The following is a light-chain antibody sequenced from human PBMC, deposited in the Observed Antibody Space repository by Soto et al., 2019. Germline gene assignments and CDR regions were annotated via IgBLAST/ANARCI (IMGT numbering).Light chain of an antibody. J-gene: IGKJ1*01. Sequence: DIQMTQSPSSLPASVGDRVTITCRASQSISNYLNWYQQKPGKAPKLLMYAASSLQSGVPSRFSGSGSGTDFTLTISSLQPEDFATYYCQQSYSTPRTFGQGTKVEIK. CDR2: AAS. CDR3: QQSYSTPRT. V-gene: IGKV1-39*01. CDR1: QSISNY.